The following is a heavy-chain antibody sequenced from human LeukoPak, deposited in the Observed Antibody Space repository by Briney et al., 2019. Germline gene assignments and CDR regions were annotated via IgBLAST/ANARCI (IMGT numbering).Heavy chain of an antibody. V-gene: IGHV3-23*01. J-gene: IGHJ4*02. Sequence: GGSLRLSCAASGFTFSSYAMSWVRQAPGKGLEWVSAISGSGGSTYYADSVKGRFTISRENAKNSLYLQMNSLRAGDTAVYYCARVAKERVGGVYYFDYWGQGTLVTVSS. D-gene: IGHD1-1*01. CDR1: GFTFSSYA. CDR2: ISGSGGST. CDR3: ARVAKERVGGVYYFDY.